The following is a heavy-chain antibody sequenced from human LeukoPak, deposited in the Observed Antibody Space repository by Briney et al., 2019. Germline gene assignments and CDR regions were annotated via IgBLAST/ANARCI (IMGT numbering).Heavy chain of an antibody. Sequence: SETLSLTCAVYGGSFSGYYWSWIRQPPGKGLEWIGEINHSGSTNYNPSLKSRVTISVDTSKNQFSLKLSSVTAADTAVYYCARGKVRGVIIAPSDYWGQGTLVTVSS. CDR2: INHSGST. J-gene: IGHJ4*02. D-gene: IGHD3-10*01. CDR3: ARGKVRGVIIAPSDY. V-gene: IGHV4-34*01. CDR1: GGSFSGYY.